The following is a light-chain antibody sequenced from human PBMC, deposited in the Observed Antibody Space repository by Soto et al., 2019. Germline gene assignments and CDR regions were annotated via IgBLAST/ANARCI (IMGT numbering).Light chain of an antibody. Sequence: DIQMTQSPSALSASVGDRFTITCRASQSIGAALAWYQQKPGKAPDLLIYRTSTLESGVPSRFSGSGSGTEFTLAISSLQPDDFATYYCQQYHIFLTFGQGTKVDIK. V-gene: IGKV1-5*03. CDR2: RTS. CDR3: QQYHIFLT. J-gene: IGKJ2*01. CDR1: QSIGAA.